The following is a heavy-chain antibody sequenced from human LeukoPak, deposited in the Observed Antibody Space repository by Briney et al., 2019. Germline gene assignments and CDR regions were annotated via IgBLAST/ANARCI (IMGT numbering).Heavy chain of an antibody. CDR1: GGSMSSYY. V-gene: IGHV4-59*01. D-gene: IGHD2-15*01. J-gene: IGHJ4*02. CDR2: IYYSGST. CDR3: VVGHNYFDY. Sequence: PSETLSLTCTVSGGSMSSYYWSWIRQPPGKGLEWIGYIYYSGSTKYNPSLKSRVTISVDTSKNQFSLKLSSVTAADTAVYYCVVGHNYFDYWGQGTLVTVSS.